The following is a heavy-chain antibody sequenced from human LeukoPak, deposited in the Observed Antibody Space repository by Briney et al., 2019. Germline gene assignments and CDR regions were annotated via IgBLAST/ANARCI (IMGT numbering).Heavy chain of an antibody. V-gene: IGHV3-30*18. J-gene: IGHJ4*02. CDR2: ISYDGNNK. D-gene: IGHD6-19*01. Sequence: QPGGSLRLSCAASGFAFSTYGMHWVRQAPGRGLEWVATISYDGNNKYYADSVKGRFTISRDNSKNTLYLQMNSLRAEDTAVYYCAKDGPSNAVAAYYFDYWGQGTLVTVSS. CDR1: GFAFSTYG. CDR3: AKDGPSNAVAAYYFDY.